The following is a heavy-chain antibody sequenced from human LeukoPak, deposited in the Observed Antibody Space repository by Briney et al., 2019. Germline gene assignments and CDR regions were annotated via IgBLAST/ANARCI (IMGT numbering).Heavy chain of an antibody. D-gene: IGHD2-2*02. V-gene: IGHV3-7*01. CDR1: GFTFSSYW. CDR2: IKQDVREK. Sequence: GGSLRPSCAASGFTFSSYWMSWVRQAPGKGLEWVANIKQDVREKYYVYSVKGRLTISRDSAKNSLYLQMNSLRAEYTAVYYCARGPAYCSSTSCYTPPNYWGQGTLVTVSS. CDR3: ARGPAYCSSTSCYTPPNY. J-gene: IGHJ4*02.